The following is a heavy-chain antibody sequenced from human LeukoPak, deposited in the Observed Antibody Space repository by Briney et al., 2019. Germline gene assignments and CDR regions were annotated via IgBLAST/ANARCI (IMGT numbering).Heavy chain of an antibody. V-gene: IGHV4-59*01. CDR2: IYYSGST. CDR3: ARGRSGYNYAFDS. D-gene: IGHD5-18*01. J-gene: IGHJ4*02. CDR1: GASISSYY. Sequence: SETLSLTCTVSGASISSYYWSWIRQPPGRGLEWIGYIYYSGSTNYSPSLNSRVTISIDTSKNQFSLRLRSVTAADTAIYYCARGRSGYNYAFDSWGQGTLVTVSS.